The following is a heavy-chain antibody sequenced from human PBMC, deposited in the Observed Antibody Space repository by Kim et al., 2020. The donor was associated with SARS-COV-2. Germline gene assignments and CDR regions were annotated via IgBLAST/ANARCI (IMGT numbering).Heavy chain of an antibody. D-gene: IGHD3-3*01. J-gene: IGHJ3*02. CDR1: GGTFSSYA. Sequence: SVKVSCKASGGTFSSYAISWVRQAPGQGLEWMGGIIPIFGTANYAQKFQGRVTITADESTSTAYMELSSLRSEDTAVYYCARGPDGITIFGVVMQDAFDIWGQGTMVTVSS. CDR3: ARGPDGITIFGVVMQDAFDI. V-gene: IGHV1-69*13. CDR2: IIPIFGTA.